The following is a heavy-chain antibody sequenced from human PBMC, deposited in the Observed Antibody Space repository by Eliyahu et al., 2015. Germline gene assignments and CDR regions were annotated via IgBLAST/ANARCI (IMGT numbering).Heavy chain of an antibody. V-gene: IGHV3-49*03. D-gene: IGHD5-18*01. Sequence: EVQLVESGGGLVQPGRSLRLSCTASGFTFGDYAMSWFRQPPGKGLEWVVFIRSKTYVGTTEYAASVKGRFTISRDDSKSIAYLQMNSLKTEDTAVYYCTFTVDTPLGLNWFDPWGRGTLVTVSS. CDR2: IRSKTYVGTT. J-gene: IGHJ5*02. CDR3: TFTVDTPLGLNWFDP. CDR1: GFTFGDYA.